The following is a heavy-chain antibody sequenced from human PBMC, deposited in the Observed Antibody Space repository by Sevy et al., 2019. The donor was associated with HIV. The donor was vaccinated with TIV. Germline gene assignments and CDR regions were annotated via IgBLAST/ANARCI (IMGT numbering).Heavy chain of an antibody. D-gene: IGHD1-26*01. CDR2: ISSSSSYI. CDR3: LVGARDYYYGMDV. V-gene: IGHV3-21*01. J-gene: IGHJ6*02. Sequence: GGSLRLSCAASGFTFSSYSMNWVRQAPGKGLEWVSSISSSSSYIYYADSVKGRFTISRDNAKNSLYLQMNSLRAEDTDVYDGLVGARDYYYGMDVWGQGTTVTVSS. CDR1: GFTFSSYS.